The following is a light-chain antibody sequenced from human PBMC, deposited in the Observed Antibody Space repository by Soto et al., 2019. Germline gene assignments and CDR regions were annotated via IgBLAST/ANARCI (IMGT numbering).Light chain of an antibody. CDR3: RPYPRSSPLPV. Sequence: QSALSQPASVSGAPGQSITISCTGTSSDVGGYNYFSWDQQHPGKAPKLMIYDVSNRPSGVSNRFSGSKSGNTASLTISGLQAEVEADYYCRPYPRSSPLPVSATGTKVTV. CDR2: DVS. V-gene: IGLV2-14*01. J-gene: IGLJ1*01. CDR1: SSDVGGYNY.